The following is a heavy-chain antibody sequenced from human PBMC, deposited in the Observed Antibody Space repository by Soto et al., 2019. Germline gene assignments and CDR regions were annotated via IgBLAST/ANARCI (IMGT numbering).Heavy chain of an antibody. CDR3: ARGVPLVRGVPSEYYYYYMDV. J-gene: IGHJ6*03. D-gene: IGHD3-10*01. CDR1: GYTFTSCA. V-gene: IGHV1-3*01. Sequence: ASVKVSCKASGYTFTSCAMHWVRQAPGQRLEWMGWINAGNGNTKYSQKFQGRVTITRDTSASTAYMELSSLRSEDTAVYYCARGVPLVRGVPSEYYYYYMDVWGKGTTVTVSS. CDR2: INAGNGNT.